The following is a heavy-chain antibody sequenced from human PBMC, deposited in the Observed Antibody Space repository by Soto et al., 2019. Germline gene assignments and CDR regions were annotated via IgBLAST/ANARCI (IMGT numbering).Heavy chain of an antibody. V-gene: IGHV4-59*01. CDR2: IYYTGST. D-gene: IGHD7-27*01. J-gene: IGHJ4*02. CDR3: ARITRSPNSGYFDY. Sequence: SETLSLTCTVSGDSMSSYYWSWFRQPPGKGLEWVGYIYYTGSTNYNPSLKSRVTVSVDTSKNQFSLILSSVTAADTAVYYCARITRSPNSGYFDYWGQGALVTVSS. CDR1: GDSMSSYY.